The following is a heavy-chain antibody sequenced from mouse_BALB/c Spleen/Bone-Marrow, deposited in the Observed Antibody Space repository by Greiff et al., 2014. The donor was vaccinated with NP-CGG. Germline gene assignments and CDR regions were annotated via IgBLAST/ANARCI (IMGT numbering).Heavy chain of an antibody. J-gene: IGHJ2*01. Sequence: LVKTGASVKISCKASGYSFTGYYIHWVKQSHGKSLEWIGYISCYNGATSYNQEFKGKATFTVDTSSSTAYMQFNSLTSEDSAVYYCARGGYGSTSYFDYWGQGTTLTVSS. CDR1: GYSFTGYY. CDR3: ARGGYGSTSYFDY. V-gene: IGHV1S34*01. D-gene: IGHD1-1*01. CDR2: ISCYNGAT.